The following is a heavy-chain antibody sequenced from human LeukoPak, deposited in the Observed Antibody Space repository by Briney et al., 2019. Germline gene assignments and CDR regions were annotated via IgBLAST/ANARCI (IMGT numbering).Heavy chain of an antibody. V-gene: IGHV4-4*02. J-gene: IGHJ3*02. D-gene: IGHD6-6*01. CDR1: GGSISSSNW. CDR3: AGYSSSNAFDI. Sequence: SGTLSPTCAVSGGSISSSNWWSWVRQPPGKGLEWIGEIYHSGSTTNYNPSLKSRVTISVDKSKNQFSLKLNSVTAADTAVYYCAGYSSSNAFDIWGQGTMVTVSS. CDR2: IYHSGSTT.